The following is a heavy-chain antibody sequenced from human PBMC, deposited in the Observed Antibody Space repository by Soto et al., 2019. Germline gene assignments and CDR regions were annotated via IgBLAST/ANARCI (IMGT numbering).Heavy chain of an antibody. CDR3: ARSWLAVGGLADY. CDR1: GFTFSSYG. D-gene: IGHD6-19*01. V-gene: IGHV3-33*01. CDR2: IWYEGSNK. J-gene: IGHJ4*02. Sequence: QVQLVESGGGVVQPGRSLRLSCAASGFTFSSYGMQWVRQAPGKGLEWVAGIWYEGSNKYYADSVKGRFTISRDNSKNTQYLQMNSLRAEDTAVYYCARSWLAVGGLADYWGQGTLVTVSS.